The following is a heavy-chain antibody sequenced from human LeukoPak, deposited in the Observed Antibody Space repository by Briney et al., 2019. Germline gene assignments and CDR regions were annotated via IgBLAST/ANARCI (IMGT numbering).Heavy chain of an antibody. CDR2: ISGSGGCT. Sequence: PGGSLRLSCAASGFTFSSYAMSWVRQAPGKGLEWVSAISGSGGCTYYADSVKGRFTISRDNSKNTLYLQMNSLRAEDTAVYYCAKDRSYCSSTSCYSVPSAFDIWGQGTMVTVSS. CDR1: GFTFSSYA. J-gene: IGHJ3*02. V-gene: IGHV3-23*01. D-gene: IGHD2-2*01. CDR3: AKDRSYCSSTSCYSVPSAFDI.